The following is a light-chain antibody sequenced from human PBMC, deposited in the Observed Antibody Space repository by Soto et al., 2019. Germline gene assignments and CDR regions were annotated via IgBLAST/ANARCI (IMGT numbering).Light chain of an antibody. V-gene: IGLV1-40*01. CDR2: GNS. CDR3: QSYDSSLSGFHVV. J-gene: IGLJ2*01. Sequence: QSVLTQPPSVSGAPGQRVTISCTGSSSNIGAGYDVHWYQQLPGTAPKLLIYGNSNRPSGVPDRFSGSKSGTSASLAITGLQAVDEADYYCQSYDSSLSGFHVVFGGGTKVTVL. CDR1: SSNIGAGYD.